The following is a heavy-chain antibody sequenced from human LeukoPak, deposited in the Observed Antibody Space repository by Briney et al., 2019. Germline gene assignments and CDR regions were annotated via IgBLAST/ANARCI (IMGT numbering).Heavy chain of an antibody. D-gene: IGHD3-3*01. CDR2: IYYSGST. CDR3: ARGHDFWSGYYQGFDP. V-gene: IGHV4-59*01. CDR1: GGSISIYY. Sequence: SETLSLTCTVSGGSISIYYWSWIRQPPGKGLEWIGYIYYSGSTNYNPSLKSRVTISVDTSKNQFSLKLSSVTAADTAVYYCARGHDFWSGYYQGFDPWGQGTLVTVSS. J-gene: IGHJ5*02.